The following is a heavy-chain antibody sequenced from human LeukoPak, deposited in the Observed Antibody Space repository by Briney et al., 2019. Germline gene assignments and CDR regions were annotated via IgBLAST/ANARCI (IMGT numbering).Heavy chain of an antibody. D-gene: IGHD6-19*01. CDR1: GFTFSSYS. Sequence: PGGSLRLSWAASGFTFSSYSMNWVRQAPGKGLEWVSSISSSSSYIYYADSVKGRFTISRDNAKNSLYLQMNSLRAEDTAVYYCARVRNSGGWSENFDYWGQGTLVTVSS. V-gene: IGHV3-21*01. J-gene: IGHJ4*02. CDR2: ISSSSSYI. CDR3: ARVRNSGGWSENFDY.